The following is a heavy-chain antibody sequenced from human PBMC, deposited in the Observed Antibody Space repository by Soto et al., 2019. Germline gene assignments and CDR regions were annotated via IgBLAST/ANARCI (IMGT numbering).Heavy chain of an antibody. V-gene: IGHV3-48*01. CDR2: ISSSSSAI. Sequence: EVQLVESGGGLVPPGGSLRLSCSASGFSISDYALNWVRQAPGKGPEWVSYISSSSSAIDYAGSVKGRFSISRDNGKNSLYLQMNSLRAEDTAVYYCARDLSSGSNFYYYRDVWGKGTTVTVSS. CDR3: ARDLSSGSNFYYYRDV. D-gene: IGHD3-22*01. J-gene: IGHJ6*03. CDR1: GFSISDYA.